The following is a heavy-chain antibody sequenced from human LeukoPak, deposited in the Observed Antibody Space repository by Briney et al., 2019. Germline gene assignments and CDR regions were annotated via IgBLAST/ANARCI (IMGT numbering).Heavy chain of an antibody. D-gene: IGHD3-16*01. V-gene: IGHV3-72*01. CDR2: TTNKANSYTT. CDR1: GITISDQF. CDR3: ARRTWGYFDY. J-gene: IGHJ4*02. Sequence: GGSLRLSCAASGITISDQFMDWVRQAPGKGLEWVGRTTNKANSYTTEYAASVKGRFTISRDQSKNSLFLQRSSLKTEDTAVYYCARRTWGYFDYWGQGTLVTVSS.